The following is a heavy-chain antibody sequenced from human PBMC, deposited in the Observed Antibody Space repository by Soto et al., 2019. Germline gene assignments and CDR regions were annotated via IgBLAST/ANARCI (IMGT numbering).Heavy chain of an antibody. CDR3: ARAFDYVWGSYPNYYYYYGMDV. J-gene: IGHJ6*02. Sequence: ASVKVSCKASGYTFTSYDINWVRQATGQGLEWMGWMNPNSGNTGYAQKFQGRITITGNNSTSTAYMELSSLRSEDTAVYYCARAFDYVWGSYPNYYYYYGMDVWGQGTTVTVSS. CDR1: GYTFTSYD. D-gene: IGHD3-16*01. CDR2: MNPNSGNT. V-gene: IGHV1-8*01.